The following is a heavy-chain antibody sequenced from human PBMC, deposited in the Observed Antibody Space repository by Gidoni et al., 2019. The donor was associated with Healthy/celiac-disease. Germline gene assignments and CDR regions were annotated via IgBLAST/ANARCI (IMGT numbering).Heavy chain of an antibody. CDR1: GFTVSSNY. Sequence: EVQLVESGGGLVQPGGSLRPFCAASGFTVSSNYMSWVRQAPGKGLEWVSVIYSGGSTYYADSVKGRFTISRDNSKNTLYLQMNSLRAEDTAVYYCARDLRSSSWYGMDVWGQGTTVTVSS. CDR3: ARDLRSSSWYGMDV. D-gene: IGHD6-13*01. CDR2: IYSGGST. J-gene: IGHJ6*02. V-gene: IGHV3-66*01.